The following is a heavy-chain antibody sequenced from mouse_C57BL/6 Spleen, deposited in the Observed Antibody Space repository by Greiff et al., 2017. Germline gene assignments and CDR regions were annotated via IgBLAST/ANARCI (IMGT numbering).Heavy chain of an antibody. CDR1: GYTFTSYW. J-gene: IGHJ4*01. Sequence: VQLQQPGAELVRPGSSVKLSCKASGYTFTSYWMHWVKQRPIQGLEWIGNIDPSDSETHYNQKFKDKATLTVDKSSSTAYMQLSSLTSEDSAVYYCARRTLYNGNYDAMDYWGQGTSVTVSS. CDR2: IDPSDSET. CDR3: ARRTLYNGNYDAMDY. V-gene: IGHV1-52*01. D-gene: IGHD2-1*01.